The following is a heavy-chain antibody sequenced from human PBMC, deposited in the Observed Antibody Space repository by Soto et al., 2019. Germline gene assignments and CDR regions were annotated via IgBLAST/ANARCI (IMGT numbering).Heavy chain of an antibody. J-gene: IGHJ5*02. Sequence: SVKVSCKASAGTFGSYAISWVRQAPGQGLEWMGGIIPIFGTANYAQKFQGRVTITADESTSTAYMELSSLRSEDTAVYYCAQGISRNWFDPWGQGTLVTVSS. CDR3: AQGISRNWFDP. CDR1: AGTFGSYA. CDR2: IIPIFGTA. V-gene: IGHV1-69*13.